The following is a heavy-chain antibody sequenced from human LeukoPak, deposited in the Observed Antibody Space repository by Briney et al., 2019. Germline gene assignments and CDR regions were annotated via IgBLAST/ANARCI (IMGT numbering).Heavy chain of an antibody. D-gene: IGHD2-2*01. CDR2: IRGKRDNYAA. Sequence: GGSLKLSCVASGFTFSDSPIHWVRLAPGKGLEWVAHIRGKRDNYAAAYAASVKDRFAISRDNSENTAFLQMNSLKTDDTAAYFCARQTVSCHDYWGRGTLVTVSS. CDR3: ARQTVSCHDY. V-gene: IGHV3-73*01. CDR1: GFTFSDSP. J-gene: IGHJ4*02.